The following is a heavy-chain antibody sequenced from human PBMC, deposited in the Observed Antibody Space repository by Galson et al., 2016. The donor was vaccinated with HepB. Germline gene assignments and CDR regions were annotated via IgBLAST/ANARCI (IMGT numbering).Heavy chain of an antibody. CDR1: AFTFSNYG. Sequence: SLRLSCAASAFTFSNYGMHWVRQAPGKGLEWVAGIWTDGSNKYYGDSVKGRFTISRDNSKNTLYLQMNSLGAEDTAVYYCAKSKGGVWSYYFDYWGQGTLVTVSS. CDR3: AKSKGGVWSYYFDY. CDR2: IWTDGSNK. D-gene: IGHD6-19*01. V-gene: IGHV3-33*06. J-gene: IGHJ4*02.